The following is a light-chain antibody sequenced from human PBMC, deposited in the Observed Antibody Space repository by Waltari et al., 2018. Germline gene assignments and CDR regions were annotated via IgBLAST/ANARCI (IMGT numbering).Light chain of an antibody. CDR2: GAS. J-gene: IGKJ3*01. CDR1: QSIGTH. CDR3: QQYNNWPSFT. V-gene: IGKV3-15*01. Sequence: VMTQSPATLSVSPGERATLSCRASQSIGTHLAWYQQNSGQPPRLLIYGASIMATGIPARFSGSGSGTEYTLTISTLQSEDFAVYYCQQYNNWPSFTFGPGTKVDVK.